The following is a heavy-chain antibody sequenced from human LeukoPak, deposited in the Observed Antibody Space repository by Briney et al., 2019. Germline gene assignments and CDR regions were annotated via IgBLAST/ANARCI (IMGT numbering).Heavy chain of an antibody. D-gene: IGHD6-19*01. V-gene: IGHV3-9*03. Sequence: PGRSLRLSCAASGFTFDDYAMHWVRQAPGKGLEWVSGISWNSGSIGYADSVKGRFTISRDNAKNSLYLQMSSLRAEDMALYYCAKGLLQWLVDAFDIWGQGTMVTVSS. J-gene: IGHJ3*02. CDR1: GFTFDDYA. CDR2: ISWNSGSI. CDR3: AKGLLQWLVDAFDI.